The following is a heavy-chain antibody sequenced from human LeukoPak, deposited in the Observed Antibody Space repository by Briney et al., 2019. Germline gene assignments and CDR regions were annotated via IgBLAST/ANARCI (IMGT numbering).Heavy chain of an antibody. J-gene: IGHJ2*01. CDR2: IYYSGST. Sequence: SETLSLTCTVSGGSISSYYWSWIQQPPGKGLEWIGYIYYSGSTYYNPSLKGRVTISVDTSKNQFSLKLSSVTAADTAVYYCARGVMVVTASRYFDLWGRGALVTVSS. CDR3: ARGVMVVTASRYFDL. V-gene: IGHV4-59*12. D-gene: IGHD2-21*02. CDR1: GGSISSYY.